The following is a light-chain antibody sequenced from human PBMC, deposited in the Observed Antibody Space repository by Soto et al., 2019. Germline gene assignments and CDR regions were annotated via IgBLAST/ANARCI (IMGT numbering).Light chain of an antibody. CDR1: GGSIASNY. J-gene: IGLJ2*01. Sequence: NFMLTQPHSVSEFPGKTVTISCAGSGGSIASNYVQWYQQRPGSAPTPVIYADDQRPSGVPDRFSGSLDISSNSASLTISGLTTQDEADYYCQSYGATHVVFGGGTKLTVL. CDR3: QSYGATHVV. V-gene: IGLV6-57*02. CDR2: ADD.